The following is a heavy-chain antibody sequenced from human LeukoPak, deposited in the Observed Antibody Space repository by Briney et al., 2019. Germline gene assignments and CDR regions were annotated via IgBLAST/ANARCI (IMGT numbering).Heavy chain of an antibody. CDR3: ARGYHCSTTSCRRWDY. V-gene: IGHV1-18*01. J-gene: IGHJ4*02. D-gene: IGHD2-2*01. Sequence: ASVKVSCKASGYTFINFGITWVRQAPGQGLEWMGWISGYNGNTNYAQKFQGRVTMTTYTSTTTAYTELRSLRSDDTAVYYCARGYHCSTTSCRRWDYWGQGTLVTVSS. CDR2: ISGYNGNT. CDR1: GYTFINFG.